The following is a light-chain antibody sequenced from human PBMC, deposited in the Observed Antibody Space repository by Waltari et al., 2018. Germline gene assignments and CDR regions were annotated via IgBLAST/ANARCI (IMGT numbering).Light chain of an antibody. Sequence: IQMTQSRYSLPPSVGDEVSITCRASQIINTFLNWYQQKAGEAPKLLIYTSSRMQGGVPSRFIGSGSGTEFSLTISSLQPDDFATCYCQQSFRIPYTFGLGTKLDI. J-gene: IGKJ2*01. CDR3: QQSFRIPYT. V-gene: IGKV1-39*01. CDR1: QIINTF. CDR2: TSS.